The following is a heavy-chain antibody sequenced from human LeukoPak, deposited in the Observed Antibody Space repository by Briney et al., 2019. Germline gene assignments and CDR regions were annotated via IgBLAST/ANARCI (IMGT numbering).Heavy chain of an antibody. Sequence: GGSLRLSCAASGFTFSTYWMHWVRQAPGKGLVWVSRINSDGSSTNYADSVKGRFTISRDNAKNTLYGQKESLRAKNTAVYYCARGGYYYDSSGYSPLDIWGQGTMVTVSS. D-gene: IGHD3-22*01. J-gene: IGHJ3*02. CDR1: GFTFSTYW. V-gene: IGHV3-74*01. CDR2: INSDGSST. CDR3: ARGGYYYDSSGYSPLDI.